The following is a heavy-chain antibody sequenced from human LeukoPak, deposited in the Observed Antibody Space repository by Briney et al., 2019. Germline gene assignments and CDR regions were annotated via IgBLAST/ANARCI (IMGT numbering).Heavy chain of an antibody. CDR1: GYSISSDNY. CDR2: IYHSGST. J-gene: IGHJ4*02. V-gene: IGHV4-38-2*02. CDR3: ARDPRDSSSSNYMRRFDY. Sequence: PSETLSLTCAVSGYSISSDNYWVWIRQPPGQGLEWTGGIYHSGSTYYNPSPKSRVTMSVDTSKNQFSLKLSSVTAADTAVYYCARDPRDSSSSNYMRRFDYWGQGTLVTVSS. D-gene: IGHD3-22*01.